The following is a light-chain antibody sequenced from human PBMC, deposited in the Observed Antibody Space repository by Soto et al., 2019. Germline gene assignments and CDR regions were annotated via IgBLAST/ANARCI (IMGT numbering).Light chain of an antibody. CDR3: QHYDGSPRT. CDR2: GVF. J-gene: IGKJ2*01. Sequence: ETVLTQSPGTVSLSPGERATLSCTTSQTVNSDYLAWYQQKPGQAPRLLIYGVFNRATGIPDRFSGSGSGTYFTITISGLEPEDSAVYYCQHYDGSPRTFGQGTNLEI. V-gene: IGKV3-20*01. CDR1: QTVNSDY.